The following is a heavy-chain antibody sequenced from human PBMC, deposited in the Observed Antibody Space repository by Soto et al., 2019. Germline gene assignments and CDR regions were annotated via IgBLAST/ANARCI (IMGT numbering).Heavy chain of an antibody. Sequence: QVQLVESGGGVVQPGRSLRLSCAASGFTFSSYGMHWVRQAPGKGLEWVAVIWYDGSNKYYADSVKGRFTISRDNSKNTLYLPMNSLRAEDTAVYYCARELGGYCSGGSCYIGYYSDGMDVWGQGTTVTVSS. CDR2: IWYDGSNK. CDR3: ARELGGYCSGGSCYIGYYSDGMDV. J-gene: IGHJ6*02. V-gene: IGHV3-33*01. CDR1: GFTFSSYG. D-gene: IGHD2-15*01.